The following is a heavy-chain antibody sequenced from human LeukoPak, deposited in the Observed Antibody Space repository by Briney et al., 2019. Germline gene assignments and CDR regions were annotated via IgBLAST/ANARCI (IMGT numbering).Heavy chain of an antibody. V-gene: IGHV3-7*04. CDR2: IKGDGSEE. CDR1: KFTFSSYW. J-gene: IGHJ3*02. D-gene: IGHD2-2*01. Sequence: PGGSLRLSCVASKFTFSSYWMTWVRQAPGKGLEWVANIKGDGSEEYYVDSVKGRFTISRDNAKNSLYLQMDSLRAEDTAVYYCARDPYTSFFGAFDIWGQGTMVTVSS. CDR3: ARDPYTSFFGAFDI.